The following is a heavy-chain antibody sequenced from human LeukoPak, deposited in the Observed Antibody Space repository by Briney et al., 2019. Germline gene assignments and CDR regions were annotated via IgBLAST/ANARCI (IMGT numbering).Heavy chain of an antibody. CDR1: GGSISSYY. Sequence: KPSETLSLTCTVSGGSISSYYWSWIRQPAGKGLERIGRIYTSGSTNYNPSLKSRVTMSVDTSKNQFSLKLSSVTAADTAVYYCARGGGYCSSTSCYELWYFDLWGRGTLVTVSS. V-gene: IGHV4-4*07. J-gene: IGHJ2*01. D-gene: IGHD2-2*01. CDR2: IYTSGST. CDR3: ARGGGYCSSTSCYELWYFDL.